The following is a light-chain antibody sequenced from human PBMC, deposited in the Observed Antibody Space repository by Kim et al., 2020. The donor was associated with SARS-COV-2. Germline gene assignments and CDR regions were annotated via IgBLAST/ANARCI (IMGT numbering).Light chain of an antibody. Sequence: GGSISCAGSSSNIGAGYAVHWYQQLPGTAPKLLIFDNTKRPSGVPDRFSGSKSGTSASLAITGLQPEDEADYYCQSYDSSLTGYAFGTGTQLTVL. V-gene: IGLV1-40*01. CDR1: SSNIGAGYA. CDR3: QSYDSSLTGYA. CDR2: DNT. J-gene: IGLJ1*01.